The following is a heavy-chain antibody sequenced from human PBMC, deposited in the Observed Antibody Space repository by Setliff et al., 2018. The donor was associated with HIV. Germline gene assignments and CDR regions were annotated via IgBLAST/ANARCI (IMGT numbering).Heavy chain of an antibody. CDR1: GGTFSNYA. J-gene: IGHJ3*02. CDR3: ARASRGGFQYGPTGHAFDI. CDR2: IIPILGIA. Sequence: SVKVSCKASGGTFSNYALSWVRQAPGQGLEWMGGIIPILGIANNAQKFQGRVTITADKSTSTAYMELSSLRSDDTAVYYCARASRGGFQYGPTGHAFDIWGQGTMVT. V-gene: IGHV1-69*10. D-gene: IGHD3-16*01.